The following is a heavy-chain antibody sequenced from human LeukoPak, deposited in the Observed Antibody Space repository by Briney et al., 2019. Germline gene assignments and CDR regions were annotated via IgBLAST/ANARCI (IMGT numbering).Heavy chain of an antibody. CDR2: ISAYNGNT. D-gene: IGHD2-2*01. CDR3: ARDPSLGYCSSTSCYGGGVVDY. V-gene: IGHV1-18*01. CDR1: GYTFTSYG. J-gene: IGHJ4*02. Sequence: GASVKVSCKASGYTFTSYGISWVRQAPGQGLEWMGWISAYNGNTNYAQKLQGRVTMTTDTSTSTAYMELRSLRSDDTAVYYCARDPSLGYCSSTSCYGGGVVDYWGQGTLVTVSS.